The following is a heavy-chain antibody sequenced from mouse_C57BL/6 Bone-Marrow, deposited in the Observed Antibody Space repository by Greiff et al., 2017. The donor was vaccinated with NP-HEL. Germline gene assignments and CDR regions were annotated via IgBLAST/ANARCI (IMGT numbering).Heavy chain of an antibody. CDR2: INPCSGYT. CDR3: ASPTTVTYAMYY. CDR1: GYTFTSYT. D-gene: IGHD6-1*01. J-gene: IGHJ4*01. V-gene: IGHV1-4*01. Sequence: VQLQQSGAELARPGASVKMSCKASGYTFTSYTMHWVKQRPGQGLEWIGYINPCSGYTKYNQKFKDKATLTADKSSSTAYMQLSSLTSEGSAVYYCASPTTVTYAMYYWGQGTSVTVSS.